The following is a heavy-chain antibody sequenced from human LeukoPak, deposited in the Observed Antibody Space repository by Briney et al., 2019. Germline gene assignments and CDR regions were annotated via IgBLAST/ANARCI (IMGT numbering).Heavy chain of an antibody. CDR1: GYTFADYY. CDR3: ARGTGPRYYYGSGSYYFDY. V-gene: IGHV1-2*02. Sequence: ASVKVSCKASGYTFADYYMNWVRQAPGQGLEWMGWINPDNGGTNYAQKFQGRVTMTRDTSISTAYMELSRLRSDDTAVYYCARGTGPRYYYGSGSYYFDYWGQGTLVTVSS. D-gene: IGHD3-10*01. J-gene: IGHJ4*02. CDR2: INPDNGGT.